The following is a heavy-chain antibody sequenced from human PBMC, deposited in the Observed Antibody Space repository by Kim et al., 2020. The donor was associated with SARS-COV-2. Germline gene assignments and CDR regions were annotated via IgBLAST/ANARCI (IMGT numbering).Heavy chain of an antibody. CDR3: AREEVVVITNYYYYGM. J-gene: IGHJ6*01. CDR1: GGSVSSGSYY. V-gene: IGHV4-61*01. Sequence: SETLSLTCTVSGGSVSSGSYYWSWIQQPPGKGLEWIGYIYYSGSTNYNPSLKSRVTISVDTSKNQFSLKLSSVTAAATAVYYCAREEVVVITNYYYYGM. D-gene: IGHD3-22*01. CDR2: IYYSGST.